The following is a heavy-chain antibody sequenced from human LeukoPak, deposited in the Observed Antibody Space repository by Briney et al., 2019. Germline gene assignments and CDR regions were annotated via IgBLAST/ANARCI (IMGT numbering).Heavy chain of an antibody. V-gene: IGHV1-2*02. Sequence: ASVKVSCKASGYTVTGYYMHWVRQAPGQGLEWMGWINPNSGGTNYAQNFQGRVTMTRDTSISTAYMELSSLRSDDTAVYYCARDRDRAAADTWFDPWGQGTLVTASS. D-gene: IGHD6-13*01. CDR2: INPNSGGT. CDR3: ARDRDRAAADTWFDP. CDR1: GYTVTGYY. J-gene: IGHJ5*02.